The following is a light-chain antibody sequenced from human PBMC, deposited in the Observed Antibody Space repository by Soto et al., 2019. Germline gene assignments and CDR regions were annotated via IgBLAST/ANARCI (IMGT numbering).Light chain of an antibody. Sequence: EIVLTQSPATLSLSPGERATLSCRASQSVSSYLAWYQQKPGQAPRLLIYDASNRATGIQARFSGSGSWTDFTLTISSLEPEDFAVYYCQQRSNWPLTFGGGTKVEIK. CDR3: QQRSNWPLT. CDR1: QSVSSY. CDR2: DAS. J-gene: IGKJ4*01. V-gene: IGKV3-11*01.